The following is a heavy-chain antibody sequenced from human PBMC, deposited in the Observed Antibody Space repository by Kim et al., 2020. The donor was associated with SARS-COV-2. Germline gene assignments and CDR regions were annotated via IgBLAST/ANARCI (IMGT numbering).Heavy chain of an antibody. CDR2: NT. J-gene: IGHJ5*02. Sequence: NTNYAQKIQGRGTMTTDTSTSTAYMELRSLRSDDTAVYYCARELSGWYRAWGQGTLVTVSS. D-gene: IGHD6-19*01. CDR3: ARELSGWYRA. V-gene: IGHV1-18*01.